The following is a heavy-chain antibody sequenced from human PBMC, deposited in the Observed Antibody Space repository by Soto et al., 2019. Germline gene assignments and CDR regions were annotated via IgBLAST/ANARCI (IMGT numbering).Heavy chain of an antibody. D-gene: IGHD1-26*01. CDR1: GFTFSSYA. J-gene: IGHJ6*02. Sequence: GGSLRLSCAASGFTFSSYAMSWVRQAPGKGLEWVSAISGSGGSTYYADSVKGRFTISRDNSKNTLYLQMNSLRAEDTAVYYCAKDLGGATRYYYYYGMDVWGQGTTVTVSS. CDR2: ISGSGGST. CDR3: AKDLGGATRYYYYYGMDV. V-gene: IGHV3-23*01.